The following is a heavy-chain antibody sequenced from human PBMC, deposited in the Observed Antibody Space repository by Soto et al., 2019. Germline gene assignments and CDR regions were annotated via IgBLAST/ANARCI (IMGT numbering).Heavy chain of an antibody. Sequence: QVQLQEWGPGLVKPSETLSLTCTVSGASMNNYYGSWVRQPPGKGLEWIGYMYYSGGSNSNPSLKGRVTISVDTSKIQISLKLTSVTAADTAVYYCVRSGHSFGGVMWGQGTLVTVSS. J-gene: IGHJ4*02. D-gene: IGHD3-16*01. CDR2: MYYSGGS. CDR1: GASMNNYY. CDR3: VRSGHSFGGVM. V-gene: IGHV4-59*01.